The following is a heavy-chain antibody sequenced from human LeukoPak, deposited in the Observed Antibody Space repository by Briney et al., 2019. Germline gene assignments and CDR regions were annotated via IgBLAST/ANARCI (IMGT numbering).Heavy chain of an antibody. CDR3: AKDHYWSIDY. J-gene: IGHJ4*02. CDR2: IKQDGSEK. V-gene: IGHV3-7*01. CDR1: GFTFSSYW. Sequence: PGGSLRLSCAASGFTFSSYWMSWVRQAPGKGLEWVANIKQDGSEKYYADSVKGRFTISRDIAKNTLYLQMNSLRAEDTGVYYCAKDHYWSIDYWGRGTLVTVSS. D-gene: IGHD3-3*01.